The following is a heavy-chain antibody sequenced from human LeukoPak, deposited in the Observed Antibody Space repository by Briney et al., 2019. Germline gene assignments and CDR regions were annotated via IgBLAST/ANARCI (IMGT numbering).Heavy chain of an antibody. CDR1: GFTFGDYA. CDR3: TTSGIVVVPAATSRGAVDY. D-gene: IGHD2-2*01. CDR2: IKSKTDGGTT. J-gene: IGHJ4*02. V-gene: IGHV3-49*03. Sequence: GGSLRLSCTASGFTFGDYAMSWFRQAPGKGLEWVGFIKSKTDGGTTDYAAPVKGRFTISRDDSKNTLYLQMNSLKTEDTAVYYCTTSGIVVVPAATSRGAVDYWGQGTLVTVSS.